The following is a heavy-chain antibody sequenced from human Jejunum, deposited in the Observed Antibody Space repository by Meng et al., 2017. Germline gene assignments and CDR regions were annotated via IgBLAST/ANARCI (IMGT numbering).Heavy chain of an antibody. D-gene: IGHD3-16*01. Sequence: QGRVQGSGPGLVKPSGTLSLTCAVSGVSISSNHWWSWVRQPPGKGLEWIGEMYHGGSTNYNPSLKSRVNISVDKSKNQFSLKLTSVTAADTGVYYCSNYVWGSPPTGVLSWGQGTLVTVSS. CDR3: SNYVWGSPPTGVLS. CDR1: GVSISSNHW. V-gene: IGHV4-4*02. CDR2: MYHGGST. J-gene: IGHJ5*02.